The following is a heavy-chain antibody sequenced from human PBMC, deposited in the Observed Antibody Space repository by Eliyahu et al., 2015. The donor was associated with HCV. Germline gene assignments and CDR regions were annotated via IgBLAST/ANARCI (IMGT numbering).Heavy chain of an antibody. CDR3: ASLTMSVVVIP. Sequence: EVQLVESGGGLVQPGGSLRLSCAASGFTFSDHYMDWVRQAPGKGLEWVGRTRNKANSYPNKYAPSVKGRFTISRDDSKDSLYLQMNSLKTEDTAVYYCASLTMSVVVIPWGQGTLVTVSS. CDR2: TRNKANSYPN. V-gene: IGHV3-72*01. CDR1: GFTFSDHY. J-gene: IGHJ5*02. D-gene: IGHD3-22*01.